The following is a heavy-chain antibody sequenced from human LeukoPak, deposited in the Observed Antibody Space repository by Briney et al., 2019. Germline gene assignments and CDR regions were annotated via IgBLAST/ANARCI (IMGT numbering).Heavy chain of an antibody. CDR3: ASGPTPGKAFEV. CDR2: ISSSGSTI. J-gene: IGHJ3*01. CDR1: GFTFSDYY. Sequence: GGSLRLSCAASGFTFSDYYMSWIRQAPGQGLEWVSYISSSGSTIYYADSVKGRFTISRDNAKNSLYLQMNSLRAEDTAVYYCASGPTPGKAFEVGGQGTMVPVS. V-gene: IGHV3-11*04. D-gene: IGHD3-10*01.